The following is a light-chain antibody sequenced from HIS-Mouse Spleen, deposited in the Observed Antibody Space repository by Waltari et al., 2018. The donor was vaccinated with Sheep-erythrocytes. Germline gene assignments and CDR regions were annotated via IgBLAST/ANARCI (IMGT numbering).Light chain of an antibody. V-gene: IGLV2-14*02. Sequence: QSALTQPASVSGSPGQSITISCTGTSSDVGSYNLVSWYQQHPGKAPKLMIYDVSKRPSGVPDRFSGSKSGNTASLTISGLQAEDEADYYAGSYNHVFATGTKVTVL. J-gene: IGLJ1*01. CDR3: GSYNHV. CDR1: SSDVGSYNL. CDR2: DVS.